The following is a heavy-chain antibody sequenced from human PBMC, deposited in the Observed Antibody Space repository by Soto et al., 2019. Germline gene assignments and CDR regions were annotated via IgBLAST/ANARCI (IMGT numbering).Heavy chain of an antibody. V-gene: IGHV1-69*02. Sequence: SVKVSCKASGGTFSSYTISWVRQAPGQGLEWMGRIIPILGIANYAQKFQGRVTITADKSTSTAYMELSSLRSEDTAVYYCARGSMYYYGSGSYFKDYWGQGTLVSVSS. D-gene: IGHD3-10*01. J-gene: IGHJ4*02. CDR2: IIPILGIA. CDR1: GGTFSSYT. CDR3: ARGSMYYYGSGSYFKDY.